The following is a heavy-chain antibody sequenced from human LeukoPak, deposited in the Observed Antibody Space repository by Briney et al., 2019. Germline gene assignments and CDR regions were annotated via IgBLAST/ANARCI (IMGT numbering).Heavy chain of an antibody. CDR3: ARDVDTDAFDI. Sequence: GASVKVSCKASGYTFTGYYMHWVRQAPGQGLEWMGGIIPIFGTANYAQKFQGRVTITTDESTSTAYMELSSLRSEDTAVYYCARDVDTDAFDIWGQGTMVTVSS. D-gene: IGHD5-18*01. V-gene: IGHV1-69*05. J-gene: IGHJ3*02. CDR1: GYTFTGYY. CDR2: IIPIFGTA.